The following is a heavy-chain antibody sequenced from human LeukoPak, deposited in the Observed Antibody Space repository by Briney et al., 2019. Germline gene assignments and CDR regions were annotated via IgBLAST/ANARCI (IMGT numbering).Heavy chain of an antibody. D-gene: IGHD3-10*01. J-gene: IGHJ4*02. CDR1: GFTFSSYG. CDR3: AKGGFGELFIDY. Sequence: GRSLRLSCAASGFTFSSYGMHWVRQAPGKGLEWVAVIWYAGSNKYYADSVKGRFTISRDNSKNTLYLQMNSLRAEDTAVYYCAKGGFGELFIDYWGQGTLVTVSS. CDR2: IWYAGSNK. V-gene: IGHV3-30*18.